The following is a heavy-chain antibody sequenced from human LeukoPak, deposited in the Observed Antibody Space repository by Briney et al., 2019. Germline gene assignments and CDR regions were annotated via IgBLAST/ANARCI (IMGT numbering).Heavy chain of an antibody. CDR2: ISSIGSST. J-gene: IGHJ4*02. CDR3: AKNRGTSWYKDY. V-gene: IGHV3-23*01. Sequence: GGSLRLSCVVAGFTFTSYAMSWVRQAPGKWLEWVSFISSIGSSTYYADSVKGRFTTSRDNSKNTLYLQMNSLRAEDTAVYYCAKNRGTSWYKDYWGQGTLVTVSS. CDR1: GFTFTSYA. D-gene: IGHD6-13*01.